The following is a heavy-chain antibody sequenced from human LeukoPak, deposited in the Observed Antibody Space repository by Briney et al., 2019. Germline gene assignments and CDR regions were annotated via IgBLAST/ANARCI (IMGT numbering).Heavy chain of an antibody. J-gene: IGHJ6*02. CDR1: GYTFTSYG. CDR2: INPKTGGI. Sequence: ASVKVSCKASGYTFTSYGISWVRQAPGQGLEWMGWINPKTGGINYAQKFQGRVTITRNTSISTAYMELSSLRSEDTAVYYCARGFSGAGMDVWGQGTTVTVSS. D-gene: IGHD2-15*01. V-gene: IGHV1-8*03. CDR3: ARGFSGAGMDV.